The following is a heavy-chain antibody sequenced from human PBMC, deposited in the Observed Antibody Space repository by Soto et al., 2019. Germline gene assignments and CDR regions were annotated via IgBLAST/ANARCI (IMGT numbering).Heavy chain of an antibody. V-gene: IGHV3-7*01. CDR3: ARDQDDSSDAFDI. D-gene: IGHD3-3*01. CDR1: GFTFSSFS. Sequence: GGSLILSCASSGFTFSSFSMILVRQAPGKGLEWVANIKQDGSEKYYVDSVKGRFTISRDNAKNSLYLQMNSLRAEDTAVYYCARDQDDSSDAFDIWGQGTMVTVSS. J-gene: IGHJ3*02. CDR2: IKQDGSEK.